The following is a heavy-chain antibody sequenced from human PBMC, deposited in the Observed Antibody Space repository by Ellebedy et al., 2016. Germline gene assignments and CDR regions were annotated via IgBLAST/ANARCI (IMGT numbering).Heavy chain of an antibody. J-gene: IGHJ5*02. CDR1: GGTFSSYA. CDR2: IIPILGIA. V-gene: IGHV1-69*04. CDR3: ARDAYCSGGSCYLYWFDP. D-gene: IGHD2-15*01. Sequence: ASVKVSCKASGGTFSSYAISWVRQAPGQGLEWMGRIIPILGIANYAQKFQGRVTITADKSTSTAYMELRSLRSEDTAVYYCARDAYCSGGSCYLYWFDPWGQGTLVTVSS.